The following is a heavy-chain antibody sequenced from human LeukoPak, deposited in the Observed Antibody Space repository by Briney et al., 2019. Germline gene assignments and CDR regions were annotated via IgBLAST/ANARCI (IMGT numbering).Heavy chain of an antibody. CDR1: GFTFSNYA. V-gene: IGHV3-7*01. CDR2: IREDGSEK. J-gene: IGHJ4*02. D-gene: IGHD5-12*01. Sequence: PGGSLRLSCAASGFTFSNYAMSWVRQAPGKGLEWVANIREDGSEKYYVGSVKGRFTISRDNAKNSLYLQMNSLRDEDTAIYYCARGGYAFWGQGTLVTVSS. CDR3: ARGGYAF.